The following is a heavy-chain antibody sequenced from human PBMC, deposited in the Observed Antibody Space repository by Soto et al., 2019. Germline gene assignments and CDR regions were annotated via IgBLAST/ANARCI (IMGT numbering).Heavy chain of an antibody. V-gene: IGHV3-30*18. Sequence: QVQLVESGGGVVQPGRSLRLSCAASAFTFSDYGIHWVRQAPGKALGWVTVISYEGSKTYYADSVKGRFTISRDNSKNTLYLQMASLRLEDTAVYYCAKDHWAAYSGYAIRNDLDVWGQGTTVTVSS. D-gene: IGHD5-12*01. J-gene: IGHJ6*02. CDR3: AKDHWAAYSGYAIRNDLDV. CDR2: ISYEGSKT. CDR1: AFTFSDYG.